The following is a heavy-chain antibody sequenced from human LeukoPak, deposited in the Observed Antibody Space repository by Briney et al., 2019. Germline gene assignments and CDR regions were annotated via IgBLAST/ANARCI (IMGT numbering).Heavy chain of an antibody. CDR1: GGSITTYY. V-gene: IGHV4-59*08. CDR2: IYYSGST. CDR3: ASQIAVAGFDY. Sequence: PSETLSLTCAVSGGSITTYYWSWIRQPPGKRLEWIGYIYYSGSTNYNPSLRSRVTISVDTSKNQFSLTLSSVTAADTAVYYCASQIAVAGFDYWGQGTLVTVFS. J-gene: IGHJ4*02. D-gene: IGHD6-19*01.